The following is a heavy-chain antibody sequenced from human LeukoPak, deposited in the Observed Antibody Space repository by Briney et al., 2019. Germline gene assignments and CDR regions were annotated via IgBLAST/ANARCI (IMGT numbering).Heavy chain of an antibody. CDR2: INYSGNT. CDR1: GGSISDYY. Sequence: PSETLSLTCTVSGGSISDYYWSWIRQPPGKGMDWIGYINYSGNTNYNPSLKSRVTISVDTSKNQFSPRLTSVTAADTAVFYCAREGRQDYVYFDYWGQGSLVTVSS. D-gene: IGHD4-17*01. J-gene: IGHJ4*02. CDR3: AREGRQDYVYFDY. V-gene: IGHV4-59*01.